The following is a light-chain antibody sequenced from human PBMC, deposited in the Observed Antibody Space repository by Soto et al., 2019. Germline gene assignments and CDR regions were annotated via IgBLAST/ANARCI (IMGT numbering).Light chain of an antibody. J-gene: IGKJ5*01. Sequence: EVVVTQCPVTLSLSPGERATLSCRASQSFRGLLAWYQQKPGQAPRLLIYDAYNRATGIPPRFSGSGSGTDFTLTISSLEPEDSAVYYCQQRHMWPITFGQGTRLEIK. V-gene: IGKV3-11*01. CDR2: DAY. CDR3: QQRHMWPIT. CDR1: QSFRGL.